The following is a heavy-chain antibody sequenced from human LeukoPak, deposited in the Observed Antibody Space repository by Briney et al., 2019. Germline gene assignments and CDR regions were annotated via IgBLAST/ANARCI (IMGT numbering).Heavy chain of an antibody. V-gene: IGHV1-18*01. D-gene: IGHD2-8*01. CDR1: GYTFTTYG. CDR3: ARVLRFNGVLGS. J-gene: IGHJ5*02. CDR2: ISAYNGNT. Sequence: ASVKVSCKASGYTFTTYGISWVRQAPGQGLEWVGWISAYNGNTNYAQKLQGRVTMTTGTSTNTAYMEVRSLRSDDTAVYYCARVLRFNGVLGSWGQGTLVTVSS.